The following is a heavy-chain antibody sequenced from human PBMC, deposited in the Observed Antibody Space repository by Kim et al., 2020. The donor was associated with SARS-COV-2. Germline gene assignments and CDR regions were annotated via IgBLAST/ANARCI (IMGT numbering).Heavy chain of an antibody. J-gene: IGHJ5*02. Sequence: ADAVKGRFTSSRDNSKNTLYLQMNSLRAEDTAVYYCARDSYGSGSYHWFDPWGQGTLVTVSS. D-gene: IGHD3-10*01. CDR3: ARDSYGSGSYHWFDP. V-gene: IGHV3-30*01.